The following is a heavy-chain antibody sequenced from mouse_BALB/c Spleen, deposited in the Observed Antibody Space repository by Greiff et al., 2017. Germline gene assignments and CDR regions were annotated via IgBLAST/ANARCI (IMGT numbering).Heavy chain of an antibody. D-gene: IGHD1-1*01. CDR2: IDPENGNT. J-gene: IGHJ2*01. CDR1: GFNIKDYY. V-gene: IGHV14-1*02. Sequence: EVHLVESGAELVRPGALVKLSCKASGFNIKDYYMHWVKQRPEQGLEWIGWIDPENGNTIYDPKFQGKASITADTSSNTAYLQLSSLTSEDTAVYYCALITTVVATDYWGQGTTLTVSS. CDR3: ALITTVVATDY.